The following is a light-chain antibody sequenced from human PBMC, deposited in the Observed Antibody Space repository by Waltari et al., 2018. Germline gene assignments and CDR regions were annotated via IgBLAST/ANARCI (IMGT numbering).Light chain of an antibody. V-gene: IGKV3-20*01. Sequence: EGVLTQSPGTLSLSPGERATLSCTVSPRFNNTFLAWYQLKPGQPPRLLIYGASSRAPGVPSRFSGRGSGADFILTISRLDPDDFAVYFCQQFDTSPRWTFGQGTKVE. CDR1: PRFNNTF. CDR3: QQFDTSPRWT. J-gene: IGKJ1*01. CDR2: GAS.